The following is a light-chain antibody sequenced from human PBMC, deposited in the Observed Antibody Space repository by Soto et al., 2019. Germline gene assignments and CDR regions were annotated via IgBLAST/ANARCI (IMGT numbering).Light chain of an antibody. CDR1: SGDVGGYYY. V-gene: IGLV2-14*01. Sequence: QSALTQPASVSGSPGQSITISCTGTSGDVGGYYYVSWYQQLPGKAPKLMISEVSNRPSGVSNRFSGPKSGNTASLTISGLQAEDEADYYCSSYTAGGTIFGTGTKVTVL. CDR2: EVS. CDR3: SSYTAGGTI. J-gene: IGLJ1*01.